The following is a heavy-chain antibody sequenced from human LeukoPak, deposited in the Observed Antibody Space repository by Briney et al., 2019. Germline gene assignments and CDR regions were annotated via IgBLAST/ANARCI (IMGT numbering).Heavy chain of an antibody. CDR1: GYTFTSYD. V-gene: IGHV1-8*01. D-gene: IGHD4-17*01. CDR3: ATDRATVTLSDAFDI. Sequence: GASVKVSRKASGYTFTSYDINWVRQATGQGLEWMGWMNPNSGNTGYAQKFQGRVTMTRNTSISTAYMELSSLRSEDTAVYYCATDRATVTLSDAFDIWGQGTMVTVSS. J-gene: IGHJ3*02. CDR2: MNPNSGNT.